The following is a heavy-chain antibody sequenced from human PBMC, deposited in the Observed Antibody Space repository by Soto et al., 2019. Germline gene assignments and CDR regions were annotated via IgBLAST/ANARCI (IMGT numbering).Heavy chain of an antibody. CDR2: IYYSGSA. D-gene: IGHD3-16*01. J-gene: IGHJ4*02. V-gene: IGHV4-59*01. Sequence: TSETLSLTCTISGGSISGFYWGWIRQPPGKGLEWIGNIYYSGSANYDPSLRSRVTISLNTSKNQFSLNLNSVTAADTAIYYCVRDHYDYGYFDYWGQGALVX. CDR1: GGSISGFY. CDR3: VRDHYDYGYFDY.